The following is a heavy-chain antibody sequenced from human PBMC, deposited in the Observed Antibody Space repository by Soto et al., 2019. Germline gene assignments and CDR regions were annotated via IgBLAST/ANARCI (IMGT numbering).Heavy chain of an antibody. CDR3: AMPSYYYYGMDV. CDR1: GYSFTSYW. J-gene: IGHJ6*02. V-gene: IGHV5-10-1*01. Sequence: GESLKISCKGSGYSFTSYWISWVRQMPGKGLEWTGRIDPSDSYTNYSPSFQGHVTISADKSISTAYLQWSSLKASDTAMYYCAMPSYYYYGMDVWGQGTTVTVSS. CDR2: IDPSDSYT.